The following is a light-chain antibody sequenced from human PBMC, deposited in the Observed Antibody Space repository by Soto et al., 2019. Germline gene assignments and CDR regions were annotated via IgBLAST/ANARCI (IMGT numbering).Light chain of an antibody. CDR2: GAF. Sequence: DIVLTQSPGTLSLSPGERAILSCRASQSVSTNYLAWYQQKPGQAPRLLIYGAFNRATGIPDRFSGSGSGTDFTLTISRLESEDFAVHYCQQYGSSLPYTFGQGTKVDIK. CDR3: QQYGSSLPYT. J-gene: IGKJ2*01. V-gene: IGKV3-20*01. CDR1: QSVSTNY.